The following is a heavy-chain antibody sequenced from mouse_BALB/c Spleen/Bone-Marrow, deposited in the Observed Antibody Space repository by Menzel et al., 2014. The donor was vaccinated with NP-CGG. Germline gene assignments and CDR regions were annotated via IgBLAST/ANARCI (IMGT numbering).Heavy chain of an antibody. CDR2: IYPGDGDT. Sequence: QVQLQQSGAELARPGASVKLSCKASGYTFSNSWMQWVKRRPGQGLDWIGTIYPGDGDTRYTQKFEGKATLTADKSSSTAYMQLSSLTSDDSAVYYCARRGYGSSFDYWGQGTTLTVSS. D-gene: IGHD1-1*01. J-gene: IGHJ2*01. CDR3: ARRGYGSSFDY. CDR1: GYTFSNSW. V-gene: IGHV1-87*01.